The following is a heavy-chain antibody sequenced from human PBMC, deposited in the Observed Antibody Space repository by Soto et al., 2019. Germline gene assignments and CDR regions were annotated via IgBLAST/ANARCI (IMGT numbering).Heavy chain of an antibody. CDR3: AKVLPTYYDFWSGYPGDYYYYYGMDV. V-gene: IGHV3-23*01. CDR2: ISGSGGST. CDR1: GFTFSSYA. D-gene: IGHD3-3*01. J-gene: IGHJ6*02. Sequence: GGSLRLSCAASGFTFSSYAMSWVRQAPGKGLEWVSAISGSGGSTYYADSVKGRFTISRDNSKNTLYLQMNSLRAEDTAVYYCAKVLPTYYDFWSGYPGDYYYYYGMDVWGQGTTVTVSS.